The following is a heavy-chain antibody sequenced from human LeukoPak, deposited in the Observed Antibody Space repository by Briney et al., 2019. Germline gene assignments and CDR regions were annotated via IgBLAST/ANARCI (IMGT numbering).Heavy chain of an antibody. CDR3: ARSSGTGTFSY. V-gene: IGHV4-39*02. CDR1: GVSISRSTYY. D-gene: IGHD6-25*01. CDR2: VYYGRSP. Sequence: SETLSLTCTVSGVSISRSTYYWAWIRQPPGKGLEWIGSVYYGRSPYFNPSLESRATISVDTSKKHFSLKMSSVTAADTAVYYCARSSGTGTFSYWGQGTLVTVSS. J-gene: IGHJ4*02.